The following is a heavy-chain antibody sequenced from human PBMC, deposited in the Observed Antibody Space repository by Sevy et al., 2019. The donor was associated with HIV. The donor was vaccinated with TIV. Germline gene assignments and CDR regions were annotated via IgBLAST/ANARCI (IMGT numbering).Heavy chain of an antibody. Sequence: GGSLRLSCTASGFTVSSNYMSWVRQAPGKGLEWVSVLYSGGSTYYADSVKGRFTISRDNSKNTLYLQRNSLRAEDTAVYYWARVTVRGFDYWGQGTLVTVSS. CDR1: GFTVSSNY. D-gene: IGHD3-10*01. CDR2: LYSGGST. V-gene: IGHV3-53*01. CDR3: ARVTVRGFDY. J-gene: IGHJ4*02.